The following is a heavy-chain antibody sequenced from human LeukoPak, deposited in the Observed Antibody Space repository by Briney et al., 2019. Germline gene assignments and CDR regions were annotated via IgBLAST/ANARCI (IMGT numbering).Heavy chain of an antibody. Sequence: RGSGPTLVKPTQTLTLTCTFSGFSLRTRGVGVGWIRQPPGKALEWLALIYWNDDKRYSPSLKSRLTITKDTSKTQVVLTMTNMDPVDTATYYCAHSLRLLWFGESATQYYFDYWGQGTLVTVSS. CDR1: GFSLRTRGVG. D-gene: IGHD3-10*01. J-gene: IGHJ4*02. CDR3: AHSLRLLWFGESATQYYFDY. V-gene: IGHV2-5*01. CDR2: IYWNDDK.